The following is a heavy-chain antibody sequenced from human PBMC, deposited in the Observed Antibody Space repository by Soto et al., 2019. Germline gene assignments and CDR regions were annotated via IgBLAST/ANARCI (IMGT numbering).Heavy chain of an antibody. J-gene: IGHJ4*02. D-gene: IGHD4-17*01. CDR2: ISYDGSNK. Sequence: AGGSLRLSCAASGFTFNTYTVHWVRQAPGKGLQWVAVISYDGSNKYYADSVKGRFTISRDNSKNTLYLEMNSLKVEDTAMYYCARVRSPLSHYGIFDNWGQGTPVTVSS. CDR3: ARVRSPLSHYGIFDN. V-gene: IGHV3-30-3*01. CDR1: GFTFNTYT.